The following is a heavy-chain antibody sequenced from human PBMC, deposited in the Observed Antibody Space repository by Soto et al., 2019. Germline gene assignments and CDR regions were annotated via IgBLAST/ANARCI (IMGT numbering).Heavy chain of an antibody. CDR1: GFTFSSHA. V-gene: IGHV3-30*04. J-gene: IGHJ4*02. Sequence: SGGSLRLSCAASGFTFSSHAMSWVRQAPGKGLEWVAVISDSGNNKYYADSVKGRFTISRDNSKNTLYLQMNSLRAEDTAVYYCARGVRYFDWPEPSFDYWGQGTLVTVS. CDR3: ARGVRYFDWPEPSFDY. D-gene: IGHD3-9*01. CDR2: ISDSGNNK.